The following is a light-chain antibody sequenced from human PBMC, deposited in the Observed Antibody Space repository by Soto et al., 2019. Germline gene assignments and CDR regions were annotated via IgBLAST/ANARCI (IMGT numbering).Light chain of an antibody. CDR3: QQYNNWPGGT. CDR1: QSVRRY. V-gene: IGKV3-15*01. Sequence: DIVMTQSPATLSVSPGERVTLSCWASQSVRRYLAWYQQKPGQAPRLLLYAASTRATDIPARFSGSGSGTDFTLTISSLQSEDFAVYYCQQYNNWPGGTFGQGTKLEIK. J-gene: IGKJ2*02. CDR2: AAS.